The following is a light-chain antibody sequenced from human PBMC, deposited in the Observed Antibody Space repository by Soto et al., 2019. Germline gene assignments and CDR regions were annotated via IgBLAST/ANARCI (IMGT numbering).Light chain of an antibody. Sequence: EIVLTQSPRTLSLSLWQRAPLSPSPSQSVSSSYLAWYQQKPGQDPRLLIYGEYSRATGIQDRFTGSGSGTDFTLTITTMEPEDFAVYYCKQYGSSHRTLGLWTKVDLK. CDR1: QSVSSSY. CDR3: KQYGSSHRT. CDR2: GEY. J-gene: IGKJ1*01. V-gene: IGKV3-20*01.